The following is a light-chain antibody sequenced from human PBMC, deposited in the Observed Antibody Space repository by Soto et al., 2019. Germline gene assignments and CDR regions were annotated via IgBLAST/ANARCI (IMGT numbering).Light chain of an antibody. CDR2: EVT. V-gene: IGLV2-14*01. Sequence: QSALSQPASVSGSPGQTITISCTGTSTDVGGYNAVSWYQRHPGKAPKLIIYEVTHRPSGVSDRFSASKSGNTASLTISGLQAEDEADYYCNSFRVSHLYVFGTGTKVT. J-gene: IGLJ1*01. CDR3: NSFRVSHLYV. CDR1: STDVGGYNA.